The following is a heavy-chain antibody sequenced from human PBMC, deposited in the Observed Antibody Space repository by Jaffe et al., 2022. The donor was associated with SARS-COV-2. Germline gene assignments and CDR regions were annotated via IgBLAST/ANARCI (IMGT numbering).Heavy chain of an antibody. CDR3: ARGGYSGYDLRVGYFDY. V-gene: IGHV3-33*01. CDR1: GFTFSSYG. CDR2: IWYDGSNK. J-gene: IGHJ4*02. Sequence: QVQLVESGGGVVQPGRSLRLSCAASGFTFSSYGMHWVRQAPGKGLEWVAVIWYDGSNKYYADSVKGRFTISRDNSKNTLYLQMNSLRAEDTAVYYCARGGYSGYDLRVGYFDYWGQGTLVTVSS. D-gene: IGHD5-12*01.